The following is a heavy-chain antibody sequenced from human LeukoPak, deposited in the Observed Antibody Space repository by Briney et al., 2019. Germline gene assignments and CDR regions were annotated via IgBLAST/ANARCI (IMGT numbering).Heavy chain of an antibody. J-gene: IGHJ6*02. CDR1: GGSISSYY. Sequence: PSETLSLTCTVSGGSISSYYWSWIRQPPGKGLEWIGYIYYSGSTNYNPSLKSRVTISVDTSKNQFSLNLSSATAADTAMYYCARDRSPEGYYDSSHWDYYHGMDVWGQGTTVTVSS. CDR3: ARDRSPEGYYDSSHWDYYHGMDV. CDR2: IYYSGST. V-gene: IGHV4-59*01. D-gene: IGHD3-22*01.